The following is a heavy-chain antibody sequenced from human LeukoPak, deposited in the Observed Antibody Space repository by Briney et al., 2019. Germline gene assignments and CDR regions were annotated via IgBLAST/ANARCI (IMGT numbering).Heavy chain of an antibody. CDR3: AGEGGRAAPGRFDY. CDR1: GINFRSSG. D-gene: IGHD6-13*01. Sequence: GGSLRLSCAASGINFRSSGMHWVRQAPGKRLEWVTFIQNDGSDKSYAASVQGRFTISRDNSKNTVYLHMNSLRADDTALYYCAGEGGRAAPGRFDYWGQGTLVTVSS. CDR2: IQNDGSDK. J-gene: IGHJ4*02. V-gene: IGHV3-30*02.